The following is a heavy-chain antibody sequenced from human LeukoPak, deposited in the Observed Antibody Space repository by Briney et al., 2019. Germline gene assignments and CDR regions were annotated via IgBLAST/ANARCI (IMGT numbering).Heavy chain of an antibody. J-gene: IGHJ6*03. D-gene: IGHD5-12*01. CDR3: ARPLRGYYYYMDV. Sequence: SETLSLTCAVYGGSFSGYYWSWIRQPPGKGLEWIGEINHSGSTYYNPSLKSRVTISVDTSKNQFSLKLSSVTAADTAVYYCARPLRGYYYYMDVWGKGTTVTVSS. CDR2: INHSGST. V-gene: IGHV4-34*01. CDR1: GGSFSGYY.